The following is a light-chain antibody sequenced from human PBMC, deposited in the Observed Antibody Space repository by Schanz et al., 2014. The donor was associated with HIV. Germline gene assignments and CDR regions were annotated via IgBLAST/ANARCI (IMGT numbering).Light chain of an antibody. V-gene: IGKV3-20*01. J-gene: IGKJ2*01. CDR1: QSLSSSH. CDR2: ATS. Sequence: EIVLTQSPGSLSLSPGGRATLSCGASQSLSSSHLAWYQQKRDQPPRLVIYATSTRAAGIPDRFSGTGSGTDFTLTISSLQSEDFAVYYCQQYNSWPPMYTFGQGTKLEMK. CDR3: QQYNSWPPMYT.